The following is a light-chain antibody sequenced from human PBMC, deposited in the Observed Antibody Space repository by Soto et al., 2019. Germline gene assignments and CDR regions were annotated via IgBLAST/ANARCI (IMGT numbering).Light chain of an antibody. V-gene: IGKV3-20*01. CDR3: QQYGSSPRT. J-gene: IGKJ1*01. CDR1: QSVNSN. CDR2: GAS. Sequence: EIMMTHSPVTLSVSPGERATLSCRASQSVNSNLAWYQQKPGQAPRLLIYGASNRATGIPDRFSGSGSGTDFTLTISRLEPEDFAVYYCQQYGSSPRTFGQGTKVDI.